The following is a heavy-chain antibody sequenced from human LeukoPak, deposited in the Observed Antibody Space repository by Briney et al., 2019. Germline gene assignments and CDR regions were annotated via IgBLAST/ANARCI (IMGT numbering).Heavy chain of an antibody. CDR1: GGTFSSYA. CDR2: IIPIFGTA. V-gene: IGHV1-69*13. D-gene: IGHD3-3*01. J-gene: IGHJ6*02. CDR3: ARVSGVVIIHPNYYYYGMDV. Sequence: ASVKVSCKASGGTFSSYAISWVRQAPGQGLEWMGGIIPIFGTANYAQKFQGRVTITADESTSTAYMELSSLRSEDTAVYYCARVSGVVIIHPNYYYYGMDVWGQGTTVTVSS.